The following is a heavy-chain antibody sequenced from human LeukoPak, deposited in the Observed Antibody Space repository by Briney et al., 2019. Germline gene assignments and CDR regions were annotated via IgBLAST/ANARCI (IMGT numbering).Heavy chain of an antibody. CDR3: ARSFHSSGWYHDY. J-gene: IGHJ4*02. D-gene: IGHD6-19*01. CDR2: ILPIFGTA. Sequence: ASVKVSCKASGGTFSTYAISWVRQAPAQGLEWMGGILPIFGTANYAPEFQGRVTITADESTSTAYMELSSLRSEDTAVYYCARSFHSSGWYHDYWGQGTLVTVSS. V-gene: IGHV1-69*13. CDR1: GGTFSTYA.